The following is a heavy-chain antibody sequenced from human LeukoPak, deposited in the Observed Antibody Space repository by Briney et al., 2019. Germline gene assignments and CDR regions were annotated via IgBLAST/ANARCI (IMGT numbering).Heavy chain of an antibody. V-gene: IGHV1-2*02. Sequence: GASVKVSCKASGYTFTGYYMHWVRQAPGQGLEWMGWINPNSGGTNYAQKFQGRVTMTRDTSISTAYMELSRLRSDDTAVYYCAREPTYYYDSSGYSGLDYWGQGTLVTVSS. CDR1: GYTFTGYY. CDR3: AREPTYYYDSSGYSGLDY. CDR2: INPNSGGT. D-gene: IGHD3-22*01. J-gene: IGHJ4*02.